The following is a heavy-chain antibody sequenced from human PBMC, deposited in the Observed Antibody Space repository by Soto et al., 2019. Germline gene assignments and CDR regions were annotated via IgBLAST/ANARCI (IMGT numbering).Heavy chain of an antibody. CDR3: AGLRGYAGSPIDY. CDR1: GGSIISGY. J-gene: IGHJ4*02. V-gene: IGHV4-59*01. Sequence: SETLSLTCTVSGGSIISGYWSWIRQPPGKGLEWIGHISYSGNTNYNPSLKSRVTMSVDTPKNQISLRLSSVTTADTAVYYCAGLRGYAGSPIDYWGQGTLVTVSS. D-gene: IGHD2-15*01. CDR2: ISYSGNT.